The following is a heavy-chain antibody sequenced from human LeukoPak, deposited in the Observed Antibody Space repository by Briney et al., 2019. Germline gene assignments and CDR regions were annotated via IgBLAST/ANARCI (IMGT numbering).Heavy chain of an antibody. CDR3: AKTSSSWSERGYFDY. V-gene: IGHV3-30*18. D-gene: IGHD6-13*01. Sequence: GGSLRLSCVASGFAFRNYGMHWVRQAPGKGLEWVAVISYDGSNKYYADSVKGRFTISRDNSKNTLYLQMNSLRAEDTAVYYCAKTSSSWSERGYFDYWGQATLVTVSS. CDR2: ISYDGSNK. J-gene: IGHJ4*02. CDR1: GFAFRNYG.